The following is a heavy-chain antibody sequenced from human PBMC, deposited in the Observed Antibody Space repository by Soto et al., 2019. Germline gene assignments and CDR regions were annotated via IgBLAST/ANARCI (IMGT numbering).Heavy chain of an antibody. CDR1: GASISSRSSY. V-gene: IGHV4-39*01. Sequence: SETLSLTCIVSGASISSRSSYWGWIRQPPGKGLEWVGTFYSGSTYNNPSLKSRVTISVDTSKNQFSLKLSSVAAEDTAIYYCATTRGIAVGGSFDHWGQGTLVNVSS. J-gene: IGHJ5*02. D-gene: IGHD6-13*01. CDR2: FYSGST. CDR3: ATTRGIAVGGSFDH.